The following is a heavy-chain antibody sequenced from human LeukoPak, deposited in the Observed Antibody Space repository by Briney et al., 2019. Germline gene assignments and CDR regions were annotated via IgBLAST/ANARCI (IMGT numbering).Heavy chain of an antibody. J-gene: IGHJ3*01. CDR2: IYYSGST. CDR3: ARDSSGLHRGVFDV. D-gene: IGHD6-19*01. V-gene: IGHV4-30-4*08. CDR1: GGSISSGDYY. Sequence: PSQTLSLTCTVSGGSISSGDYYWSWIRQPPGKGLEWIGYIYYSGSTYYNPSLKSRVTISVDTSKNQFSLKLSSVTAADTAVYYCARDSSGLHRGVFDVWGQGTMVTVSA.